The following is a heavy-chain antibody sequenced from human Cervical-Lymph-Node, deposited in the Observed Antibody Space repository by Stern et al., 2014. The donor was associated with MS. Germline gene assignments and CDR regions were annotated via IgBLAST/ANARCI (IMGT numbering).Heavy chain of an antibody. J-gene: IGHJ6*02. CDR2: FFYSGGT. Sequence: QVQLVESGPGLVKPSETLSLTCTVSGGSITSYYWSWVRQPPGKELEWIGSFFYSGGTNYNPPLKSRVTISVDTSKSQFSLTLNSVTAADTGVYYCARSPTVPLRSGMDVWGQGTTVTVSS. CDR1: GGSITSYY. CDR3: ARSPTVPLRSGMDV. D-gene: IGHD4-17*01. V-gene: IGHV4-59*01.